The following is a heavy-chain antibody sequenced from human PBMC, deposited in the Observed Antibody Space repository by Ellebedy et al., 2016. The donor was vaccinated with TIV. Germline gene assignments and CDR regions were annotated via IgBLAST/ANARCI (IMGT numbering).Heavy chain of an antibody. J-gene: IGHJ3*02. CDR2: INPSGGST. CDR3: DRHDSSGYDAFAI. D-gene: IGHD3-22*01. Sequence: ASVKVSCKASGYTFTSYYMHWVRQAPGQGLEWMGIINPSGGSTSYAQKFQGRVTMTRDPSTSTVYMELSSLRSEDTAVYYCDRHDSSGYDAFAIWGQGTMVTVSS. CDR1: GYTFTSYY. V-gene: IGHV1-46*03.